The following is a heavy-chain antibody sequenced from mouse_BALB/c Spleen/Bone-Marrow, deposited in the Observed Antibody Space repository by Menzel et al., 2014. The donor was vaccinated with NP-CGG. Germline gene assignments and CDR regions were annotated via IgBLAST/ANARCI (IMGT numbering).Heavy chain of an antibody. D-gene: IGHD2-3*01. CDR3: VRRDGNDAMDY. Sequence: QVQLQQSGAELVMPGASVKMSCKASGYTFTDYWMHWVEQRPGQGLEWIGTIDTSDSFTIYNQNFKGKATLTVDESSTTAYMQLSSLTSEDSAVYYYVRRDGNDAMDYWGQGTSVAVSS. J-gene: IGHJ4*01. CDR2: IDTSDSFT. V-gene: IGHV1-69*01. CDR1: GYTFTDYW.